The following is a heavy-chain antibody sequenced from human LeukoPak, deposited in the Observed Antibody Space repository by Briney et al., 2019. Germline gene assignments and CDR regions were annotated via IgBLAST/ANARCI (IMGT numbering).Heavy chain of an antibody. CDR3: AREGYCSSTSCYRSYYYAMDV. CDR2: ISSSSSYI. J-gene: IGHJ6*02. CDR1: GFTFSSYS. Sequence: GGSLRRSCAASGFTFSSYSMNWVRQAPGKGLEWVSSISSSSSYIYYADSVKGRFTISRDNAKNSLYLQMNSLRAEDTAVYYCAREGYCSSTSCYRSYYYAMDVWGQGTTVTVSS. D-gene: IGHD2-2*01. V-gene: IGHV3-21*01.